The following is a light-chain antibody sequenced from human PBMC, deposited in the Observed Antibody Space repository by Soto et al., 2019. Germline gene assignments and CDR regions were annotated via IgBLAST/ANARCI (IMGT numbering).Light chain of an antibody. J-gene: IGLJ2*01. CDR3: AAWDDSLNGSGV. V-gene: IGLV1-44*01. CDR2: SNN. CDR1: SSNIGSNT. Sequence: QSVLTQPPSASGTPGQRVTISCSGSSSNIGSNTVNWYQQLPGTAPKLLIYSNNQRPSGVPDRFSGSKSGNSAALAISGLQSEDEADYYCAAWDDSLNGSGVFGGGTKLTVL.